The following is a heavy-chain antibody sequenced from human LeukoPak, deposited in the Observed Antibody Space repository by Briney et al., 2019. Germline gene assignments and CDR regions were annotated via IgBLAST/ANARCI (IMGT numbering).Heavy chain of an antibody. CDR1: GGSISGYY. V-gene: IGHV4-4*08. CDR2: IYYSGST. D-gene: IGHD4-17*01. CDR3: ARDYGDFWFDP. Sequence: SETLSLTCSVSGGSISGYYWSWIRQPPGRGLEWIGYIYYSGSTIYNPSLKSRFTIYVDTSKNQFSLRLRPVTAADTAVYYCARDYGDFWFDPWGQGTLVTVSS. J-gene: IGHJ5*02.